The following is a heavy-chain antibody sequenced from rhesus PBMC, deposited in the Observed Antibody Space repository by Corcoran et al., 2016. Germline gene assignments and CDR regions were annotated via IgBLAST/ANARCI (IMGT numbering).Heavy chain of an antibody. CDR2: ISKDDGNT. J-gene: IGHJ1*01. D-gene: IGHD6-43*01. Sequence: EVQVVESGGGLAKPGGARRLACAAAAFTFSDYYREGVRQAPGKRLGWVSRISKDDGNTWYADSVKGRFTVSRENAKNTLYLQMNSLKTEDTAVYYCARDGRYSSSQEYFEFWGQGALVTVSS. V-gene: IGHV3-178*01. CDR1: AFTFSDYY. CDR3: ARDGRYSSSQEYFEF.